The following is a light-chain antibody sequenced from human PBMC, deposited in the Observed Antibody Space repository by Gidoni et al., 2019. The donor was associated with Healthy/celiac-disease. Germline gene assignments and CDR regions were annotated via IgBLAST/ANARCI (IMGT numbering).Light chain of an antibody. CDR2: DAS. V-gene: IGKV3-11*01. CDR3: QQRSNWPPVT. Sequence: EIVLTQSPATLSLSPGERATLSCRASQSVSIYLAWYKQKPGQAPRLLIYDASNRATGIPARFSGSGSGTDFTLTISSREPEDFAVYYCQQRSNWPPVTFGGGTKVEIK. J-gene: IGKJ4*01. CDR1: QSVSIY.